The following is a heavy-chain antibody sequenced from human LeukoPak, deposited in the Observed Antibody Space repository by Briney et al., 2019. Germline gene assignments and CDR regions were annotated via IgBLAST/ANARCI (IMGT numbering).Heavy chain of an antibody. V-gene: IGHV3-48*03. J-gene: IGHJ6*02. CDR1: GFTFSGFD. Sequence: GGSLRLSCAASGFTFSGFDMNWVRQAPGKGLDWVSYISISGSTIYYADSVKGRFTISRDNAKNSLFLQMNSLRAEDTAVYYCARDGTTVATNYYYGMDVWGQGTTVTVSS. CDR2: ISISGSTI. D-gene: IGHD4-17*01. CDR3: ARDGTTVATNYYYGMDV.